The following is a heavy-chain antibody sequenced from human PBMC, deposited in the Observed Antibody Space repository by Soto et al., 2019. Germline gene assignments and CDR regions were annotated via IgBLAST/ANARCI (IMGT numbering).Heavy chain of an antibody. V-gene: IGHV1-69*13. CDR1: GGTFSSYA. Sequence: GASVKVSCKASGGTFSSYAISWVRQAPGQGLEWMGGIIPIFGTANYAQKFQGRVTITADESTSTAYMELSSLRSEDTAVYYRASHYNWNYKANIDYWGQGTLVTVSS. CDR2: IIPIFGTA. J-gene: IGHJ4*02. D-gene: IGHD1-7*01. CDR3: ASHYNWNYKANIDY.